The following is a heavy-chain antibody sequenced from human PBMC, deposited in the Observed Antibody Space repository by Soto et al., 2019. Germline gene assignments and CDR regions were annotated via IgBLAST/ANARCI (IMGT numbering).Heavy chain of an antibody. D-gene: IGHD5-18*01. J-gene: IGHJ4*02. Sequence: QVQLQESGPGLVKPSETLSLTCTVSGGSVSSRAHYWGWIRQTPGKGLEWIGNIYYSGTTSYNPSLKSRVTISVDTSKNQFSPKLTSVTAADTAVYYCARQDPLSGYGYGLGGYYFDYWGQGTLVTVSS. CDR1: GGSVSSRAHY. CDR2: IYYSGTT. V-gene: IGHV4-39*01. CDR3: ARQDPLSGYGYGLGGYYFDY.